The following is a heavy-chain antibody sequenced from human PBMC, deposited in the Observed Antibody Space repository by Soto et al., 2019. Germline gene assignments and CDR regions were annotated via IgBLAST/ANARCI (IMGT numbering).Heavy chain of an antibody. Sequence: SVKVTCKECGERLAGSYRRWVRQAPGQGLEWMGWINPNSGGTNYAEKFRGRVTMTMDTSITTVYMELRNLSPDDTAVYYCGRGRSGQIVIFYWGQGTPVTVSS. V-gene: IGHV1-2*02. CDR2: INPNSGGT. CDR1: GERLAGSY. J-gene: IGHJ4*02. D-gene: IGHD1-26*01. CDR3: GRGRSGQIVIFY.